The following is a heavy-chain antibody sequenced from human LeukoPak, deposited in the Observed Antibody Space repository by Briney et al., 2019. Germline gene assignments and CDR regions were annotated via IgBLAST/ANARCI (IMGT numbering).Heavy chain of an antibody. CDR3: AKDSRDYAVPYFDY. CDR1: GFTFSSYG. V-gene: IGHV3-30*02. D-gene: IGHD4/OR15-4a*01. CDR2: IRYDGSNK. Sequence: GGSLRLSCAASGFTFSSYGMHWVRQAPGKGLEWVAFIRYDGSNKYYADSVKGRFTISRDNSKNTLYLQMNSLRAEDTAVYYCAKDSRDYAVPYFDYWGQGTLVTVSS. J-gene: IGHJ4*02.